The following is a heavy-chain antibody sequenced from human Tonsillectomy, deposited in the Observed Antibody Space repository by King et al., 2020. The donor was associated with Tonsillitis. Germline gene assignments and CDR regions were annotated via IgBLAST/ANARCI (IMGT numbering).Heavy chain of an antibody. CDR2: IKQDGSEE. CDR1: GFTLSGFW. D-gene: IGHD2-15*01. J-gene: IGHJ6*03. CDR3: ARSGRPADSKYYYMDV. V-gene: IGHV3-7*01. Sequence: VQLVESGGGLVQPGGSLRLSCAASGFTLSGFWLSWFRQAPGKGLEWVANIKQDGSEEYYVDSVKGRFTIARDNPKNSMYLQMNSLRAEDTAMYYCARSGRPADSKYYYMDVWSKGTTVTVSS.